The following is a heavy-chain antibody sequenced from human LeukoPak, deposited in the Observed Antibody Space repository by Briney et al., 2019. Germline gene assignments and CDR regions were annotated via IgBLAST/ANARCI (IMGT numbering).Heavy chain of an antibody. Sequence: GGSLRLSCAASGFTFSSYGMHWVRQAPGKGLEWVAVIWYDGSNKYYADSVKGRFTISRDNSKNTLYLQMNSLRAEDTAVYYCATLGYCSSTSCRTNDYWGQGTLVTVSS. CDR1: GFTFSSYG. D-gene: IGHD2-2*01. J-gene: IGHJ4*02. CDR2: IWYDGSNK. CDR3: ATLGYCSSTSCRTNDY. V-gene: IGHV3-30*02.